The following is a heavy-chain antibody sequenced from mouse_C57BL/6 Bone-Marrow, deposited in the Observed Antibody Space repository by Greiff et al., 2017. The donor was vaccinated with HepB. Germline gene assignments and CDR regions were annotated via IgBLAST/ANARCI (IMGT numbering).Heavy chain of an antibody. V-gene: IGHV1-59*01. Sequence: QVQLQQPGAELVRPGTSVKLSCKASGYTFTSYWMHWVKQRPGQGLEWIGVIDPSDSYTNYNQKFKGKATLTVDTSSSTAYMQLSSLTSEDSAVYYCARSDYYSNSGYAMDYWGQGTSVTVSS. D-gene: IGHD2-5*01. J-gene: IGHJ4*01. CDR3: ARSDYYSNSGYAMDY. CDR1: GYTFTSYW. CDR2: IDPSDSYT.